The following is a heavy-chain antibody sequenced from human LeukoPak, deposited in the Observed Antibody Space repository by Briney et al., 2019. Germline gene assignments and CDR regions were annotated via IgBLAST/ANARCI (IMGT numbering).Heavy chain of an antibody. CDR1: GFTFTTNT. CDR3: VKSIVGATTGRRAFDI. CDR2: ISSNGGST. Sequence: QTWGSLSLTCSASGFTFTTNTMHWFRQAPAKRLQYVSTISSNGGSTYYEASVRGRFTISIDNSKNTLYLQMSSLRVEDTAVYYCVKSIVGATTGRRAFDIWGQETRDSVSS. J-gene: IGHJ3*02. D-gene: IGHD1-26*01. V-gene: IGHV3-64D*06.